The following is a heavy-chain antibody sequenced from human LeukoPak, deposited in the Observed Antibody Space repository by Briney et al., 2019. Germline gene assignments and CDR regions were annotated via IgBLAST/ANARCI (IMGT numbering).Heavy chain of an antibody. CDR3: ATRLGYCSSTSCRNYYYYGMDV. Sequence: GGSLRLSCAASGFTFSSYAMHWVRQAPGKGLEWVAVISYDGSNKYYADSVKGRFTISRDNSKNTLYLQMNSLRAEDTAVYYCATRLGYCSSTSCRNYYYYGMDVWGQGTTVTVSS. V-gene: IGHV3-30-3*01. J-gene: IGHJ6*02. CDR1: GFTFSSYA. D-gene: IGHD2-2*01. CDR2: ISYDGSNK.